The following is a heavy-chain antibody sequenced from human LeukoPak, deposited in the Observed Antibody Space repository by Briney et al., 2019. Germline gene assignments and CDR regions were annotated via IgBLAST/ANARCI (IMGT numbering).Heavy chain of an antibody. J-gene: IGHJ4*02. CDR1: GGSISSYY. V-gene: IGHV4-59*08. CDR2: IYYSGST. D-gene: IGHD3-3*01. CDR3: ARTYYDFWSGYYSSSGYFDY. Sequence: PSETLSLTCTVSGGSISSYYWSWIRQPPGKGLEWIGYIYYSGSTNYNPSLKSRVTISVDTSKNQFSLKLSSVTAADTAVYYCARTYYDFWSGYYSSSGYFDYWGQGTLVTVSS.